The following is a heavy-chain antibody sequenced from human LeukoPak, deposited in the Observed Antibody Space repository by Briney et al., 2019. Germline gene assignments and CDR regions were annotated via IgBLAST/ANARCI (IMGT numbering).Heavy chain of an antibody. CDR3: ARGLWGSNYLNYYYYMDV. D-gene: IGHD4-11*01. CDR1: GGSFSGYY. J-gene: IGHJ6*03. Sequence: PSETLSLTCAVYGGSFSGYYWNWIRQPPGKGLEWIGEINHSGSTNYNPSLKSRVTISVDTSKNQFSLKLSSVTAADTAVYYCARGLWGSNYLNYYYYMDVWGKGTTVTVSS. V-gene: IGHV4-34*01. CDR2: INHSGST.